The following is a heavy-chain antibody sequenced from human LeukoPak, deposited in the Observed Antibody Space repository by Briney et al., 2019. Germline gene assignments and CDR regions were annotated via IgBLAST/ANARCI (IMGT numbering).Heavy chain of an antibody. CDR3: ARDGVVTMELDY. J-gene: IGHJ4*02. CDR2: IYPSGNT. D-gene: IGHD3-3*01. Sequence: SETLSLTCAVYGGSFSGYYWSWIRQPAGKGLEWIGRIYPSGNTNYNPSPKSRVTISLDTSKNQFSLTLRSVTAADTAVYYCARDGVVTMELDYWGQGTLVTVSS. V-gene: IGHV4-4*07. CDR1: GGSFSGYY.